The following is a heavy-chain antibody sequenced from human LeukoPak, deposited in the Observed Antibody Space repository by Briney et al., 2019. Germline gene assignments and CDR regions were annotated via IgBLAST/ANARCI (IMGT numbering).Heavy chain of an antibody. CDR2: IYSGGST. CDR3: ARGRVNYDSSGYLDY. V-gene: IGHV3-66*01. Sequence: ESLRLSCAASGFTFSSYAMSWVRQAPGKGLEWVSVIYSGGSTYYADSVKGRFTISRDNSKNTLYLQMNSLGAEDTAVYYCARGRVNYDSSGYLDYWGQGTLVTVSS. J-gene: IGHJ4*02. D-gene: IGHD3-22*01. CDR1: GFTFSSYA.